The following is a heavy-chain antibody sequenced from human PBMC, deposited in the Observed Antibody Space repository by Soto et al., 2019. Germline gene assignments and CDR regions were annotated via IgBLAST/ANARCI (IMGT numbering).Heavy chain of an antibody. Sequence: PGKGLEWIGYIYYSGSTNYNPSLKSRVTISVDTSKNQFSLKLSSVTAADTAVYYCARASSITIFGVIDYWGQGTLVTVSS. CDR3: ARASSITIFGVIDY. J-gene: IGHJ4*02. V-gene: IGHV4-59*08. D-gene: IGHD3-3*01. CDR2: IYYSGST.